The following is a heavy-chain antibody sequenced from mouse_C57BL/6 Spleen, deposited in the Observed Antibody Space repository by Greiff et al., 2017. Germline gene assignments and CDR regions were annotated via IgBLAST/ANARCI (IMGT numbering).Heavy chain of an antibody. CDR2: IRNKANGYTT. CDR1: GFTFTDYY. CDR3: ARYDYDSFYYAMDY. V-gene: IGHV7-3*01. J-gene: IGHJ4*01. Sequence: EVKVVESGGGLVQPGGSLSLSCAASGFTFTDYYMSWVRQPPGKALEWLGFIRNKANGYTTEYSASVKGRFTISRDNSQSILYLQMNALRAEDSATDYCARYDYDSFYYAMDYWGQGTSVTVSS. D-gene: IGHD2-4*01.